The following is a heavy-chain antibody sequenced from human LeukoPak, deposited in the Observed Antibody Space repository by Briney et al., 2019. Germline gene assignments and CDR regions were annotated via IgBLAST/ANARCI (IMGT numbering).Heavy chain of an antibody. CDR2: IAFDDTDR. CDR1: GFIFGDYA. J-gene: IGHJ4*02. Sequence: HPGGSLRLSCAASGFIFGDYAMHWVRQAPGKGLEWVAAIAFDDTDRYYIDSVKGRFTISRDDSKNTLYLHMTSLRAEDTAVYYCTNSDDYGGYWGQGTLVTVSS. V-gene: IGHV3-30*04. CDR3: TNSDDYGGY.